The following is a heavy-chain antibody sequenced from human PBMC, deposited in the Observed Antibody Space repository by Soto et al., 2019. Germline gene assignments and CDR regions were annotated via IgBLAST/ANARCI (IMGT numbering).Heavy chain of an antibody. CDR3: AKAPIHWSSTSCSLDYFDY. CDR2: ISGSGGST. CDR1: GFTFSSYA. V-gene: IGHV3-23*01. D-gene: IGHD2-2*01. J-gene: IGHJ4*02. Sequence: EVQLLESGGGLVQPGGSLRLSCAASGFTFSSYAMSWVRQAPGKGLEWVSAISGSGGSTYYADSVKGRSTISRDNSKNTLYLQKHSLRAEDTAVYYCAKAPIHWSSTSCSLDYFDYWGQGTLVTVSS.